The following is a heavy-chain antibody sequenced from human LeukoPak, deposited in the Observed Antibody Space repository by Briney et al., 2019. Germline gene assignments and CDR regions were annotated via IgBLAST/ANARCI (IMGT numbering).Heavy chain of an antibody. Sequence: ASVKVSCKASGYTFTTYTISWVRQAPGQGLEWMGWISAYNGNTNYAQKLQGRVTMTTDTSTSTAYMELSSLRSEDTAVYYCAREIAAAGLYYFDYWGQGTLVTVSS. D-gene: IGHD6-13*01. CDR3: AREIAAAGLYYFDY. CDR2: ISAYNGNT. J-gene: IGHJ4*02. V-gene: IGHV1-18*01. CDR1: GYTFTTYT.